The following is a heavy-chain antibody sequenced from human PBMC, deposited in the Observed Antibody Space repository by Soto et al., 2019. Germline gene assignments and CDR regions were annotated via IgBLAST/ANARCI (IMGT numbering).Heavy chain of an antibody. Sequence: SETLSLTCTVSGGSISSYYWSWIRQPPGKGLEWIGYIYYSGSTNYNPSLKSRVTISVDTSKNQFSLKLSSVTAADTAVYYCARDHWGNYYFDYWGQGTLVTVSS. CDR1: GGSISSYY. V-gene: IGHV4-59*01. CDR2: IYYSGST. CDR3: ARDHWGNYYFDY. D-gene: IGHD3-16*01. J-gene: IGHJ4*02.